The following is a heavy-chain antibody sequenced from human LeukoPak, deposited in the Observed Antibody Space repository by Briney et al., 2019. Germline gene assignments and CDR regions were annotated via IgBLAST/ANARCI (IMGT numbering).Heavy chain of an antibody. CDR1: GYSFTSYW. J-gene: IGHJ4*02. D-gene: IGHD3-10*01. CDR3: ALYYYGSGSYYNTPFDY. Sequence: GEPLKISSKGSGYSFTSYWIGWVRPLPGKGLEWMGIIYPGDSDTRYSPSFQGQATISADKSISTAYPQWSSLKASDTAMYYCALYYYGSGSYYNTPFDYWGQGTLVTVSS. CDR2: IYPGDSDT. V-gene: IGHV5-51*01.